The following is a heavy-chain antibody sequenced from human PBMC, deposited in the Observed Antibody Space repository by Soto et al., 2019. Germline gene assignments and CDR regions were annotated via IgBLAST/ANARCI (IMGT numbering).Heavy chain of an antibody. V-gene: IGHV1-69*13. CDR3: ATVGTRIRLWLRGRESYSGDFDY. CDR1: GGTFSSYA. Sequence: SVKVSCKASGGTFSSYAISWVRQAPGQGLEWMGGIIPIFGTANYAQKFQGRVTITADESTSTAYMELSSLRSEDTAVYYCATVGTRIRLWLRGRESYSGDFDYWGQGTLVTVSS. CDR2: IIPIFGTA. D-gene: IGHD5-18*01. J-gene: IGHJ4*02.